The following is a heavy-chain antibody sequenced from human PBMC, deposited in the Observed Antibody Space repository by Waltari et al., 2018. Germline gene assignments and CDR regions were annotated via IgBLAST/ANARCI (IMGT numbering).Heavy chain of an antibody. J-gene: IGHJ4*02. CDR2: INHSGST. Sequence: QVQLQQWGAGLLKPSETLSLTCAVYGGSFSGYYWSWIRQPPGKGLEWIGEINHSGSTNYNPSLKSRVTISVDTSKNQFSLKLSSVTAADTAVYYCARVRSKWLRLHGGGPRGPFDYWGQGTLVTVSS. D-gene: IGHD5-12*01. CDR1: GGSFSGYY. CDR3: ARVRSKWLRLHGGGPRGPFDY. V-gene: IGHV4-34*01.